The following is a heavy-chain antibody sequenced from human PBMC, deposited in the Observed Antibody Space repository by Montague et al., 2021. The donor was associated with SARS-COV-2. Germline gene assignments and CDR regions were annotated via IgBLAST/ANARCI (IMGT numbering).Heavy chain of an antibody. CDR2: IYYSGST. Sequence: SETLSLTCTVSGGSISSSSYYWGWIRQPPGKGLEWIGSIYYSGSTXYNPSLKSRVTISVDTSKNQFSLKLSSVTAADTAVYYCSRSPSCIAAAGTVAAFDFWGQGTMVTVSS. D-gene: IGHD6-13*01. CDR3: SRSPSCIAAAGTVAAFDF. CDR1: GGSISSSSYY. V-gene: IGHV4-39*01. J-gene: IGHJ3*01.